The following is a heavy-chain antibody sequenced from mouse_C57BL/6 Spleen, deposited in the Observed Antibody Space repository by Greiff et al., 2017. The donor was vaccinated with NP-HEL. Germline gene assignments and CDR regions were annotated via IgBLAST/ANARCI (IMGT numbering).Heavy chain of an antibody. J-gene: IGHJ4*01. CDR1: GYAFTEYT. CDR3: ARQQRGYAMDY. CDR2: LYPGSGSI. Sequence: VQLQQSGAELVKPGASVKLSCKASGYAFTEYTIHWVKQRPGQGLEWIGWLYPGSGSIKYNEKFKDKATLTADKSSSTVYMELSRLTSNLSAVYFCARQQRGYAMDYWGQGTSVTVSS. V-gene: IGHV1-62-2*01.